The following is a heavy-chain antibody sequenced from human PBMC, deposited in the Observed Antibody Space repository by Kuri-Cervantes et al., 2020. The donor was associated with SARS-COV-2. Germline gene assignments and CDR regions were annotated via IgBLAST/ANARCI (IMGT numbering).Heavy chain of an antibody. J-gene: IGHJ3*02. V-gene: IGHV4-59*01. CDR2: IYYGGST. D-gene: IGHD3-3*01. CDR3: ARITIFGVVISGAFDI. Sequence: SETLSLTCTVSGGSISSYYWSWIRQPPGKGLEWIGYIYYGGSTNYNPSLKSRVTISVDTSKNQFSLKLSSVTAADTAVYYCARITIFGVVISGAFDIWGQGTMVTVSS. CDR1: GGSISSYY.